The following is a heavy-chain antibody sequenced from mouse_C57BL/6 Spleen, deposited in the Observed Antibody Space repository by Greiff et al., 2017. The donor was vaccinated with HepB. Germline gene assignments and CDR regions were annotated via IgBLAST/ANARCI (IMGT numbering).Heavy chain of an antibody. CDR1: GYTFTGYW. Sequence: VQLQQSGAELMKPGASVKLSCKATGYTFTGYWIEWVKQRPGHGLEWIGEILPGSGSTNYNEKFKGKATITADTSSNTAYMQLSRLTTEDSAIYYCAILLRVPHYYAMDYWGQGTSVTVSS. V-gene: IGHV1-9*01. J-gene: IGHJ4*01. D-gene: IGHD1-1*01. CDR3: AILLRVPHYYAMDY. CDR2: ILPGSGST.